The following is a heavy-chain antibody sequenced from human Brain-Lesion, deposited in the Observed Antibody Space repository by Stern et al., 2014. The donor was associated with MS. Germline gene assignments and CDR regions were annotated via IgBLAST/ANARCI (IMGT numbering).Heavy chain of an antibody. CDR1: GFSFSTFA. V-gene: IGHV3-23*04. J-gene: IGHJ1*01. Sequence: DVQLVESGGGLVQPGGSLRLSCAASGFSFSTFAMSWVRQTPGKGLEWVSVIGGRGGPPYYADSVKGRFPISRDNSQHTPYTKRDSLRADDTAVYYCAKWPHHIAVAGTRYFQHWGQGTLVTVSS. D-gene: IGHD6-19*01. CDR3: AKWPHHIAVAGTRYFQH. CDR2: IGGRGGPP.